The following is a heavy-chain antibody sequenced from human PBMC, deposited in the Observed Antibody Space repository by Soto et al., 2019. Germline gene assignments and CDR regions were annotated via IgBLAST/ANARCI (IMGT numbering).Heavy chain of an antibody. CDR3: ARDSYGMDV. CDR2: IWYDGSNK. Sequence: QVQLVESGGGVVQPGRSLRLSCAASGFTFSRYGMHWVRQAPGKGLEWVAVIWYDGSNKYYADSVKGRFTISRDNSKNTLYLQMNSLRAEDTAVYYCARDSYGMDVWGQGTTVTVSS. J-gene: IGHJ6*02. CDR1: GFTFSRYG. V-gene: IGHV3-33*01.